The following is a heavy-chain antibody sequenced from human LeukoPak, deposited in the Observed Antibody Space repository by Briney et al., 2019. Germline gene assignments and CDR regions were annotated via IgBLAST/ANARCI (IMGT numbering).Heavy chain of an antibody. V-gene: IGHV4-34*01. CDR1: GGSMSSFY. CDR3: ARGVAAAGYLDY. Sequence: SETLSLTCTVSGGSMSSFYWSWIRQPPGKGLEWIGEINHSGSTNYNPSLKSRVTISVDTSKNQFSLKLSSVTAADTAVYYCARGVAAAGYLDYWGQGTLVTVSS. J-gene: IGHJ4*02. CDR2: INHSGST. D-gene: IGHD6-13*01.